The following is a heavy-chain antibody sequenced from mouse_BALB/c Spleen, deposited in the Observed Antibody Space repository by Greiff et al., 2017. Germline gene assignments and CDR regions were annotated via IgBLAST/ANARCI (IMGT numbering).Heavy chain of an antibody. V-gene: IGHV1-15*01. CDR3: TGEGY. CDR1: GYTFTDYE. J-gene: IGHJ2*01. Sequence: VQLQQSGAELVRPGASVTLSCKASGYTFTDYEMHWVKQTPVHGLEWIGAIDPETGGTAYNQKFKGKATLTADKSSSTAYMELRSLTSEDSAVYYCTGEGYWGQGTTLTVSS. CDR2: IDPETGGT.